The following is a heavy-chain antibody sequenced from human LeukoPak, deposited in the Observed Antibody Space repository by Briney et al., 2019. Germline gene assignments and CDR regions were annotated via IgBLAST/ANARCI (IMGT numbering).Heavy chain of an antibody. J-gene: IGHJ5*02. Sequence: GSLRLSCAASGFTFSSYSMNWVRQAPGKGLVWVSRINTDGSSTSYADSVKGRFTISRDNAKNTLYLQMNSLRAEDTAVYYCAREVVQQTVNWFDPWGQGTLVTVSS. CDR1: GFTFSSYS. CDR3: AREVVQQTVNWFDP. D-gene: IGHD1-1*01. V-gene: IGHV3-74*01. CDR2: INTDGSST.